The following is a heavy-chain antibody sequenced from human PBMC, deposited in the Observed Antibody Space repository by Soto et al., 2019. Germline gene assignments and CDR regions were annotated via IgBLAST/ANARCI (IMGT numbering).Heavy chain of an antibody. D-gene: IGHD5-18*01. CDR3: ARTQIQLWLGYYYGMDV. CDR1: GFTFSSYA. Sequence: GGSLRLSCAASGFTFSSYAMHWVRQAPGKGLEWVAVISYDGSNKYYADSVKGRFTISRDNSKNTLYLQMNSLRAEDTAVYYCARTQIQLWLGYYYGMDVWGQGTTVTVSS. J-gene: IGHJ6*02. V-gene: IGHV3-30-3*01. CDR2: ISYDGSNK.